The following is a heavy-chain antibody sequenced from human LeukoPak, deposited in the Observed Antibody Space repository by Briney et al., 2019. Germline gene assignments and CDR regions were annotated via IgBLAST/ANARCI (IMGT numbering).Heavy chain of an antibody. CDR3: AKGMHYGDYTDY. Sequence: GGSLRLSCAASGFTFSSYAMSWVRQAAGKGLEWVSAIYGSGGSTYYADSVKGRFTISRDNSKNTLYLQMNSLRAEDTAVYYCAKGMHYGDYTDYWGQGTLVTVSS. CDR1: GFTFSSYA. CDR2: IYGSGGST. V-gene: IGHV3-23*01. D-gene: IGHD4-17*01. J-gene: IGHJ4*02.